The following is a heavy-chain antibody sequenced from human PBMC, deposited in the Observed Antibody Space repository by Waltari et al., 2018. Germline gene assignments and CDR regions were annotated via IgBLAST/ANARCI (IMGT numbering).Heavy chain of an antibody. V-gene: IGHV6-1*01. CDR2: TYYRSKWYN. Sequence: SGDSVSSNSAAWNWIRQSPSRGLEWLGRTYYRSKWYNDYAVSVKSRITINPDTSKNQFSLQLNSVTPEDTAVYYCARDHRSGWTAAEILDYWGQGTLVTVSS. CDR1: GDSVSSNSAA. CDR3: ARDHRSGWTAAEILDY. J-gene: IGHJ4*02. D-gene: IGHD6-13*01.